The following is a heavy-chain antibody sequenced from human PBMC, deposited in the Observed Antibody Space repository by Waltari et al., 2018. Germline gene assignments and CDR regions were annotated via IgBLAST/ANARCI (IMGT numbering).Heavy chain of an antibody. D-gene: IGHD3-9*01. CDR1: GGSISSYY. CDR3: ARQSPKYYDILTGYYNAMDV. Sequence: QVQLQESGPGLVKPSETLSLTCTVSGGSISSYYWSWIRQPPGKGLEWIGYIYYSGSTNYNPYPKSRVTMSVDTSKNQFSLKLSSVTAADTAVYYCARQSPKYYDILTGYYNAMDVWGQGTTVTVSS. CDR2: IYYSGST. V-gene: IGHV4-59*08. J-gene: IGHJ6*02.